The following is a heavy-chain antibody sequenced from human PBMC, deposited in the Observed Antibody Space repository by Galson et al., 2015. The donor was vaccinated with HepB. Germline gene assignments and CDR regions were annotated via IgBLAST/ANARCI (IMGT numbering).Heavy chain of an antibody. CDR2: IYPGDSDT. J-gene: IGHJ4*02. CDR1: GYSFTSYW. D-gene: IGHD2-2*01. CDR3: ARLGCSSTSCYPHTPDY. Sequence: QSGAEVKKPGESLKISCKGSGYSFTSYWIGWVRQMPGKGLERMGIIYPGDSDTRYSPSFQGQVTISADKSISTAYLQWSSLKASDTAMYYCARLGCSSTSCYPHTPDYWGQGTLVTVSS. V-gene: IGHV5-51*03.